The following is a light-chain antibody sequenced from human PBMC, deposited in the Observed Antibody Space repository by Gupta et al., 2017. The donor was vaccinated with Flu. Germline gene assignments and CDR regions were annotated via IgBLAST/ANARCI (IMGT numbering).Light chain of an antibody. CDR2: WAS. CDR3: QQCHTAPLT. Sequence: SLGERATINCKSSQSVLSSSDNQNYLVWYQQKPGQPPKLLISWASTRASGVPDRFSGSGSGTDFTLTISSLQAEDVALYYCQQCHTAPLTFGGGTKVEIK. V-gene: IGKV4-1*01. J-gene: IGKJ4*01. CDR1: QSVLSSSDNQNY.